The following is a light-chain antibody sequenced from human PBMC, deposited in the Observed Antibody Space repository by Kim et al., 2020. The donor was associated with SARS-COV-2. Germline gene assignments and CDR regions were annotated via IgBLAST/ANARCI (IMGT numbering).Light chain of an antibody. CDR2: DVS. V-gene: IGLV2-14*03. CDR1: SIDVGGYNY. Sequence: GQSTTISCTGTSIDVGGYNYVSGYKQHPGKAPKLMIYDVSNRPSGVSSRFSGSKSGNTASLTISGLQAEDEADYYCSSYTSSNTVVFGGGTQLTVL. J-gene: IGLJ2*01. CDR3: SSYTSSNTVV.